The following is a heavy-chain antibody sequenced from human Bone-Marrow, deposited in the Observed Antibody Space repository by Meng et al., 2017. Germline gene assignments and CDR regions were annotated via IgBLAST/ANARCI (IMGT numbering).Heavy chain of an antibody. Sequence: VQLKDAGPGLVKPSWTLYIHCAVSGGSISTDNWWSWVRQPPGKGLEYIGEIHHSGSTKYNPSLKSRVTISVDKSNNHFSLKLSSVTAADTAVYYCARDRGVEDYWGQGTLVTVSS. V-gene: IGHV4-4*02. CDR1: GGSISTDNW. D-gene: IGHD5-24*01. CDR2: IHHSGST. J-gene: IGHJ4*02. CDR3: ARDRGVEDY.